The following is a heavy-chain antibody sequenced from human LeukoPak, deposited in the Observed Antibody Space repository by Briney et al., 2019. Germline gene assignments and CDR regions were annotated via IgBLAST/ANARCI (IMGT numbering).Heavy chain of an antibody. CDR1: GGSISNSNYY. CDR3: ARFSPRAMGNYLDF. CDR2: IYYGGST. D-gene: IGHD7-27*01. V-gene: IGHV4-39*01. J-gene: IGHJ4*02. Sequence: SETLSLTCTVSGGSISNSNYYWGWIRQPPGKGLEWIGSIYYGGSTYYNPSLKSRVTISVDTSKNQFSLKLSSVTAADTAVYYCARFSPRAMGNYLDFWGQGTLVTVSS.